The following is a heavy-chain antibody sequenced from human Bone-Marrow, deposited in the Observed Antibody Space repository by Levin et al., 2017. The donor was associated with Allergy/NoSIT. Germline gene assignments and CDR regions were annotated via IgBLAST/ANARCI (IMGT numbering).Heavy chain of an antibody. CDR3: GRLSSGFYLNWIDP. CDR1: GDFLTTSDW. V-gene: IGHV4/OR15-8*02. CDR2: IYHSGATT. J-gene: IGHJ5*01. D-gene: IGHD6-19*01. Sequence: SETLSLTCSVSGDFLTTSDWWTWVRQSPVKGLEWFGDIYHSGATTNYNPSLRSRVTMSIDKSKKELSLNLDSVTAAATAVYYFGRLSSGFYLNWIDPWGQGIQVTVSS.